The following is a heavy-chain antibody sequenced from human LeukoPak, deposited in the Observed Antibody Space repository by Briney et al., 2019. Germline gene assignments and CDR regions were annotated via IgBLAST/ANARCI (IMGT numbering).Heavy chain of an antibody. D-gene: IGHD3-3*01. CDR3: ARERGVRFLEWLLFH. V-gene: IGHV1-2*02. CDR2: INPNSGGT. Sequence: ASVKVSCKASEGTFSSYAISWVRQAPGQGLEWMGWINPNSGGTNYAQKFQGRVTMTRDTSISTAYMELSRLRSDDTAVYYCARERGVRFLEWLLFHWGQGTLVTVSS. J-gene: IGHJ4*02. CDR1: EGTFSSYA.